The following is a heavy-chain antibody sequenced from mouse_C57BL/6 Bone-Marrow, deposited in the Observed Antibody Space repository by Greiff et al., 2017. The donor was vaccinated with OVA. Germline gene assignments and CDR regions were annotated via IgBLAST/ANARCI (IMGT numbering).Heavy chain of an antibody. CDR1: GYTFTSYW. CDR2: IDPSDSYT. D-gene: IGHD2-13*01. V-gene: IGHV1-69*01. CDR3: ATDWYFDY. Sequence: QVQLQQPGAELVMPGASVKLSCKASGYTFTSYWMHWVKQRPGQGLEWIGKIDPSDSYTNYNQKFKGKSTMTVDKSSSTAYMQLSSLTSEVSAVYYCATDWYFDYWGQGTSLTVTA. J-gene: IGHJ2*03.